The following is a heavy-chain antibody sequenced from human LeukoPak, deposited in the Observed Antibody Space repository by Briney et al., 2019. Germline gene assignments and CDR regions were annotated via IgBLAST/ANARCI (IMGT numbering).Heavy chain of an antibody. CDR1: GGSISSYY. CDR2: IYYSGST. V-gene: IGHV4-59*01. Sequence: SETLSLTCTVSGGSISSYYWSWIRQPPGKGLEWIGYIYYSGSTNYNPSLKSRVTISVDTSKNQFSLKLSSVTAADTAVYYCARAVSSGYSRAHYYYYGMDVWGQGTTVTVSS. J-gene: IGHJ6*02. CDR3: ARAVSSGYSRAHYYYYGMDV. D-gene: IGHD3-22*01.